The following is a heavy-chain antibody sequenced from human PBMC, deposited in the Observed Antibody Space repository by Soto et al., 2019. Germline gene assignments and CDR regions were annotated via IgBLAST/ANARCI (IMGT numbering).Heavy chain of an antibody. V-gene: IGHV3-30*03. CDR3: ARETDGMDV. J-gene: IGHJ6*02. CDR1: GFIFSTYS. CDR2: TTFDGINK. Sequence: QVQLVEAGGGVGQPGRSLRLSCAASGFIFSTYSIHWVRQAPGKGLEWVAVTTFDGINKYNADSVKGRFTISRDASKKTVYLQMNSLTTEDTAVYFCARETDGMDVWGQGTTVTVSS.